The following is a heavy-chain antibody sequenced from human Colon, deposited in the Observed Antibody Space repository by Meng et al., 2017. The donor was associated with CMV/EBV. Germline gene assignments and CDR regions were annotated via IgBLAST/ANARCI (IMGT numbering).Heavy chain of an antibody. Sequence: SCRASEYTLPNYDINWVRLAAGQGLEWMGWMNPDSGLKVYAQRFQGRVIMTSNSVTGTVYMEVSSLTSEDTGVYYCARGPRSGWADFWGQGTLVTVSS. CDR2: MNPDSGLK. CDR1: EYTLPNYD. D-gene: IGHD6-19*01. V-gene: IGHV1-8*01. J-gene: IGHJ4*02. CDR3: ARGPRSGWADF.